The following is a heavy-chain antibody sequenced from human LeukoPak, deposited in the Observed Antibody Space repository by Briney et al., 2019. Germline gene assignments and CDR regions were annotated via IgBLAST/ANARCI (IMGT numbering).Heavy chain of an antibody. D-gene: IGHD3-16*02. V-gene: IGHV3-23*01. J-gene: IGHJ4*02. CDR2: ISGSGGST. CDR3: AKIGATMIDPYLWGSYRLPFDY. CDR1: GFTFSSYA. Sequence: GGSLRLSCAASGFTFSSYAMSWVRQAPGKGLEWVSAISGSGGSTYYADSVKGRFTISRDNSKNTLYLQMNSLRAEDTAVYYCAKIGATMIDPYLWGSYRLPFDYWGQGTLVTVSS.